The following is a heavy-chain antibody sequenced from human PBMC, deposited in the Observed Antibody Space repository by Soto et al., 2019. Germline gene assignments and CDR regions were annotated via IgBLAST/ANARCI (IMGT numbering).Heavy chain of an antibody. V-gene: IGHV1-58*01. CDR1: GFTFTSSA. J-gene: IGHJ4*02. Sequence: SAKVSCKASGFTFTSSAVQWVRQARGQRLEWIGWIVVGSGKTTYAQKFQERVTITVDMSTSTAYMELSTLRSEDTATYDCARDRGYGGNYAFDFWGLGTLVTVSS. CDR3: ARDRGYGGNYAFDF. D-gene: IGHD4-4*01. CDR2: IVVGSGKT.